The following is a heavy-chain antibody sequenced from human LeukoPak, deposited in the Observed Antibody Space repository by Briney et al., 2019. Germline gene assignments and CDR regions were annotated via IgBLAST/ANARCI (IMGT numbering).Heavy chain of an antibody. Sequence: KPSETLSLTCTVSGGSISSYYWSWIRQPPGKGLEWIGYIYYSGSTNYNPSLKSRVTISVDTSKNQFSLKLSSVTAAGTAVYYCARSSGSYGIRNWFDPWGQGTLVTVSS. J-gene: IGHJ5*02. CDR2: IYYSGST. D-gene: IGHD1-26*01. CDR3: ARSSGSYGIRNWFDP. CDR1: GGSISSYY. V-gene: IGHV4-59*01.